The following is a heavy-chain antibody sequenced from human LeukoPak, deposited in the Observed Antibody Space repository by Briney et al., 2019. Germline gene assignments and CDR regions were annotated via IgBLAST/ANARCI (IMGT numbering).Heavy chain of an antibody. CDR3: ARDTRGDYREDNWFDP. Sequence: PGGSLRLSCAASGFTLSSYAMSWIRQPPGKGLEWIGSIYYSGNTYYNASLKSRVTISVDTSKNQFSLKFTSVTAADTAVYYCARDTRGDYREDNWFDPWGQGTLVTVSS. J-gene: IGHJ5*02. CDR2: IYYSGNT. CDR1: GFTLSSYA. V-gene: IGHV4-59*05. D-gene: IGHD4-17*01.